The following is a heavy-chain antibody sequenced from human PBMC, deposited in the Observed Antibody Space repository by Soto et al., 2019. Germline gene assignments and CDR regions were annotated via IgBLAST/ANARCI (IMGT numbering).Heavy chain of an antibody. CDR1: GCSIISGGYS. CDR3: ARVPDR. CDR2: IYHSGST. D-gene: IGHD2-2*01. V-gene: IGHV4-30-2*01. Sequence: SETLSLTCAVSGCSIISGGYSWSWIRQPPGKGLEWIGYIYHSGSTYYNPSLKSRVTISVDRSKNQFSLKLSSVNAADTAVYYCARVPDRWGQGTLVTVS. J-gene: IGHJ5*02.